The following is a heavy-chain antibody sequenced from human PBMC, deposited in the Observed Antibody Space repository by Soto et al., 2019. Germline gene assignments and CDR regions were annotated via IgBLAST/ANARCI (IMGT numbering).Heavy chain of an antibody. J-gene: IGHJ5*02. CDR1: GGTFSSYA. CDR2: IIPIFGTA. CDR3: AKALYSSSHPPFDP. V-gene: IGHV1-69*13. D-gene: IGHD6-13*01. Sequence: SVKVSCKASGGTFSSYAISWVRQAPGQGLEWMGGIIPIFGTANYAQKFQGRVTITADESTSTAYMELSSLRAEDTAVYYCAKALYSSSHPPFDPWGQGTPVTVSS.